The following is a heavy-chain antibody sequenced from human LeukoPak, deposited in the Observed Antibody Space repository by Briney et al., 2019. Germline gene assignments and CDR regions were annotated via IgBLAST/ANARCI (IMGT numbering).Heavy chain of an antibody. D-gene: IGHD6-13*01. CDR1: GGSISSGSYY. CDR3: ARDQMNIVAVGTS. J-gene: IGHJ4*02. V-gene: IGHV4-61*02. Sequence: SETLSLTCTVSGGSISSGSYYWSWIRQPAGKGLEWIGRIYTTGSTEYNPSLKSRVTISVDTSKNQISLKLSSVTAADTAVYYCARDQMNIVAVGTSWGQGTLVTVSS. CDR2: IYTTGST.